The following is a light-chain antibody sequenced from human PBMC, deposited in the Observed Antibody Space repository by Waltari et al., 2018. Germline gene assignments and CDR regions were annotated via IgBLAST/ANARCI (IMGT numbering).Light chain of an antibody. CDR2: HVS. J-gene: IGLJ1*01. Sequence: QSALPQPASVSGSPGQSITISCTGTSSDVGGYNYVSWYQQHPGKAPKLMLYHVSNRPSGVSNRFSGSKSGNTASLTISGLQAEDEADYYCSSYTSSSTRVFGTGTKVTVL. CDR3: SSYTSSSTRV. CDR1: SSDVGGYNY. V-gene: IGLV2-14*01.